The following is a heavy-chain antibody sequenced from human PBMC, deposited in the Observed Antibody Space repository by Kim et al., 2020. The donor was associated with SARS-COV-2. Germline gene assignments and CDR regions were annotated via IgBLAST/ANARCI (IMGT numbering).Heavy chain of an antibody. V-gene: IGHV3-11*03. CDR1: GFTFSDYY. J-gene: IGHJ4*02. Sequence: GGSLRLSCAASGFTFSDYYMSWIRQAPGKGLEWVSYISSSSSYTNYADSVKGRFTISRDNAKNSLYLQMNSLRAEDTAVYYCARHTPIGYCSSTSCPPNLYFDYWGQGTLVTVSS. CDR2: ISSSSSYT. CDR3: ARHTPIGYCSSTSCPPNLYFDY. D-gene: IGHD2-2*01.